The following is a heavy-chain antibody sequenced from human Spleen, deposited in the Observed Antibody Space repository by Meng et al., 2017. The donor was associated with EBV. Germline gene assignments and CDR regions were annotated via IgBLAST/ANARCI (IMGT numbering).Heavy chain of an antibody. J-gene: IGHJ2*01. CDR2: INSSGST. CDR1: GGAFSRPF. CDR3: ARGGPYYFDI. V-gene: IGHV4-34*01. Sequence: QGHLQHWGAGLLQPSETLSPSCAGNGGAFSRPFWSWIRQPPGKGLEWVGEINSSGSTEYNPSLKSRVTISEDTSRNQVSLKVRSVTAADTAVYYCARGGPYYFDIWGRGTLVTVSS.